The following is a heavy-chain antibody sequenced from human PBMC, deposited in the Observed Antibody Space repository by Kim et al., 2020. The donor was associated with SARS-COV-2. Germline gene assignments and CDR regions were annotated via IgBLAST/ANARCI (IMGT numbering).Heavy chain of an antibody. J-gene: IGHJ4*02. V-gene: IGHV3-23*01. CDR2: ISGSGVNT. D-gene: IGHD3-10*01. Sequence: GGSLRLSCAASGFTLSDYDMSWVRQAPGKGLEWVSGISGSGVNTNYADSVRGRFVISKDNSKNILYLQMKSLRAEDTAVYYCAKRVFVSGSCYNQIFDYWGQGTLVTVSS. CDR1: GFTLSDYD. CDR3: AKRVFVSGSCYNQIFDY.